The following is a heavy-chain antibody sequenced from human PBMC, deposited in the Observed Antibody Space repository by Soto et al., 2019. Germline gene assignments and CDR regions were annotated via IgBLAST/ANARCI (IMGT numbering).Heavy chain of an antibody. V-gene: IGHV5-51*01. J-gene: IGHJ4*02. CDR1: GYIFTSYW. D-gene: IGHD3-22*01. CDR3: LRHXXVAYYYDSSGCYPHPLYFDY. CDR2: IYPFYSDT. Sequence: PGESLKISCKGSGYIFTSYWIVWVRHMPGKCLDCIGIIYPFYSDTRYSPSFQGQFTISADNSISTSYLQCIILKASYTAIYYCLRHXXVAYYYDSSGCYPHPLYFDYWGQGTLVTVSS.